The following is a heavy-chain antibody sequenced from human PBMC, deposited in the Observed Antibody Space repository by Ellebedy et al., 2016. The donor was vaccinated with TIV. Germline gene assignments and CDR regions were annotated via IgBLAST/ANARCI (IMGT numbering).Heavy chain of an antibody. CDR2: ISYSGRT. CDR1: GGSISSSSYY. Sequence: SETLSLXCTVSGGSISSSSYYWGWIRQPPGKGLEWIGSISYSGRTYYNPSLKSRVTMSLDTSENQFSLKLSSVTAADTAVYYCGRVYSGYGLPFDYWGQGTLVTVSS. CDR3: GRVYSGYGLPFDY. D-gene: IGHD5-12*01. J-gene: IGHJ4*02. V-gene: IGHV4-39*07.